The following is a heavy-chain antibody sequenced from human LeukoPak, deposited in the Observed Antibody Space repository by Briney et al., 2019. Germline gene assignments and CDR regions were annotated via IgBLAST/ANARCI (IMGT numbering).Heavy chain of an antibody. V-gene: IGHV3-30*04. Sequence: QPGGSLRLSCVASGFTFSTYAMHWVRQAPGKGLEWVTVISYDGSHKEYADSVKGRFTISRDNSKNTLYLQMNSLRPEDTAVYYCARGARKGDDYGGFFDYWGQGTLVSVSS. CDR1: GFTFSTYA. D-gene: IGHD4-23*01. CDR2: ISYDGSHK. J-gene: IGHJ4*02. CDR3: ARGARKGDDYGGFFDY.